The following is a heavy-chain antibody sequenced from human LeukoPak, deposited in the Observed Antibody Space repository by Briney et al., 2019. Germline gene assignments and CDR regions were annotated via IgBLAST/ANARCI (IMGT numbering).Heavy chain of an antibody. CDR2: IIPSLGTV. V-gene: IGHV1-69*01. D-gene: IGHD5-18*01. J-gene: IGHJ4*02. CDR3: ARATSANEYSYGFHFDY. CDR1: GTTFRSYA. Sequence: SVKVSCKASGTTFRSYAINWVRQAPGQGLEWMGAIIPSLGTVKYAQEFQGRVTMTADESTSTAYMDLNYLRSDDTAVYFCARATSANEYSYGFHFDYWGQGTLVTVSS.